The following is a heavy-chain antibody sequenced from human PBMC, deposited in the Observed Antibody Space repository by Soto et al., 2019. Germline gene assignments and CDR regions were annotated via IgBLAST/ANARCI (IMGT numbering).Heavy chain of an antibody. Sequence: ASVKVSCKASGYTFTGYYMHWVRQAPLQGLEWMGCINPNSGGTNYAQKFQGRVTMTRDTSISTAYMELSRLRSDDTAVYYCARVAQWLAGYYYYGMEVWGQGTTVTVSS. CDR1: GYTFTGYY. CDR2: INPNSGGT. V-gene: IGHV1-2*02. J-gene: IGHJ6*01. D-gene: IGHD6-19*01. CDR3: ARVAQWLAGYYYYGMEV.